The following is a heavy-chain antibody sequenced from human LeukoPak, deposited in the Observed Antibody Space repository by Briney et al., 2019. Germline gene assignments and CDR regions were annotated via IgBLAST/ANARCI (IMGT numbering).Heavy chain of an antibody. CDR1: GLTFSSYA. CDR2: INHNGNVN. Sequence: RPGGSLRLSCAASGLTFSSYAMSWARQAPGKGLEWVASINHNGNVNYYVDSVKGRFTISRDNAKNSLYLQMSNLRAEDTAVYFCARGGGLDVWGQGATVTVSS. V-gene: IGHV3-7*03. D-gene: IGHD3-16*01. J-gene: IGHJ6*02. CDR3: ARGGGLDV.